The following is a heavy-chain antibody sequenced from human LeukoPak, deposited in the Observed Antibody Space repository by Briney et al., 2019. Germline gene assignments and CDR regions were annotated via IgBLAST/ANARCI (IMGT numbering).Heavy chain of an antibody. CDR2: INGGSGNT. V-gene: IGHV1-18*01. Sequence: ASVKVSCKASGYTFTSYGISWVRQAPGQGLEWMGWINGGSGNTKYSQKFQGRVTITADKSTSTAYMELSSLRAEDTAVYYCAREVCIAPDYYYYGMDVWGQGTTVTVSS. CDR1: GYTFTSYG. J-gene: IGHJ6*02. CDR3: AREVCIAPDYYYYGMDV. D-gene: IGHD6-13*01.